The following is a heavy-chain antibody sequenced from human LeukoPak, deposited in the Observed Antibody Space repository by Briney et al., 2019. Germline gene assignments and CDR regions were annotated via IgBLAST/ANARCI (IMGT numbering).Heavy chain of an antibody. CDR3: ARDLGYSGYDPLDY. Sequence: SGGSLRLSCAASGFTFSSYSMNWVRQAPGKGLEWVSSISSSSSYIYYADSVKGRFTISRDNAKNSLYLQMNSLRAEDTAVYYCARDLGYSGYDPLDYWGQGTLVTVSS. V-gene: IGHV3-21*01. CDR2: ISSSSSYI. CDR1: GFTFSSYS. D-gene: IGHD5-12*01. J-gene: IGHJ4*02.